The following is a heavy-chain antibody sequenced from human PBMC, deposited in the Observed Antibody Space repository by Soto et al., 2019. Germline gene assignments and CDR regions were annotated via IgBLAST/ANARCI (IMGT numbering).Heavy chain of an antibody. CDR1: GFTFSSYA. Sequence: EVQLLESGGDVVRPGGSLRLSCAASGFTFSSYAMGWVRQAPGKGLEWVAGVSRAGTYTFYADSVRGRFSISRDNSRDSVELYMNALRGDDRGVYFCVKYTVTEDLGESWGPGTLVSVSS. CDR3: VKYTVTEDLGES. CDR2: VSRAGTYT. D-gene: IGHD3-16*01. V-gene: IGHV3-23*01. J-gene: IGHJ5*02.